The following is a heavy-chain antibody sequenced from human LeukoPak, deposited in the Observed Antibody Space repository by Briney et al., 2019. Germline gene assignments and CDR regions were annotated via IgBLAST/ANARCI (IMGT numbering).Heavy chain of an antibody. CDR3: ARDLYYGSGSYLSS. J-gene: IGHJ5*02. Sequence: GGSLRLSCAAPGFAFSGFEMNWVRQTPGKGLEWISYISGSGSIIYYADSVKGRFTISRDKAKNSLYLQMNSLRAEDTAIYYCARDLYYGSGSYLSSWGQGTLVTVSS. CDR1: GFAFSGFE. CDR2: ISGSGSII. D-gene: IGHD3-10*01. V-gene: IGHV3-48*03.